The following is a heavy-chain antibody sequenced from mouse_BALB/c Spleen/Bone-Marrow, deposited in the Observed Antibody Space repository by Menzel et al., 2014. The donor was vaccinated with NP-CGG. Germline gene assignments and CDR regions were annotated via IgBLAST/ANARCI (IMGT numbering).Heavy chain of an antibody. CDR2: IDPANGNT. Sequence: VQLKDSGAELVKPGASVKLSCTASGFNIKDTYMHWVKQRPEQGLEWIGRIDPANGNTKYDPKFQDKATITTDTSSNTAYLQLSSLTSEDTAVYYCARDDYDDYYAMDYWGQGTSVTVSS. CDR3: ARDDYDDYYAMDY. D-gene: IGHD2-4*01. CDR1: GFNIKDTY. V-gene: IGHV14-3*02. J-gene: IGHJ4*01.